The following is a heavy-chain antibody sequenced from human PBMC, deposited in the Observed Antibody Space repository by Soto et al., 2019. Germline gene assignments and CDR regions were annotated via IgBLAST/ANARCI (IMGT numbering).Heavy chain of an antibody. CDR3: AKEVRYYYDCRGVDAFDI. J-gene: IGHJ3*02. D-gene: IGHD3-22*01. Sequence: QVQLVESGGGVVQPGRSLRLSCAASGFTFSSYGMHWVRQAPGKGLEWVAVISYHGSDQYYADSVKGRYTISRDNSKNSVNLQMNSLRAEDTAVYYCAKEVRYYYDCRGVDAFDIWGQGTVVTVSS. CDR1: GFTFSSYG. CDR2: ISYHGSDQ. V-gene: IGHV3-30*18.